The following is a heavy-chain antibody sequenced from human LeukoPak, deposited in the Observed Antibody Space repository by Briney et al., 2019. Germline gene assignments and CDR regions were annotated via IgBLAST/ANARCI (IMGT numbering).Heavy chain of an antibody. Sequence: SETLSLTCTVSGGSISRYYWSWIRQPPGKGLEWIGYISYSGSTNYNPSLKSRVTISVDTSKNQFTLKLSSVTAADTAVYYCARHIGGYNPNFDYWGQGALVTVSS. CDR1: GGSISRYY. J-gene: IGHJ4*02. CDR2: ISYSGST. D-gene: IGHD5-24*01. V-gene: IGHV4-59*08. CDR3: ARHIGGYNPNFDY.